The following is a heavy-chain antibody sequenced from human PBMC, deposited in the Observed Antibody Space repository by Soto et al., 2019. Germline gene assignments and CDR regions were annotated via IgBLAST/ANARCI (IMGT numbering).Heavy chain of an antibody. CDR1: GFTFSSCA. Sequence: QVQLVEAGGGVVQPGRSLRLSCAASGFTFSSCAMHWVRQAPGKGLEWVALISYDGSNKYYADSVKGRFTISRDNSKNTLYLQMNSLREEYTAVYYGSRDKRDLRFLEWSYYFDYWGQGALVSVSS. V-gene: IGHV3-30-3*01. CDR3: SRDKRDLRFLEWSYYFDY. J-gene: IGHJ4*02. CDR2: ISYDGSNK. D-gene: IGHD3-3*01.